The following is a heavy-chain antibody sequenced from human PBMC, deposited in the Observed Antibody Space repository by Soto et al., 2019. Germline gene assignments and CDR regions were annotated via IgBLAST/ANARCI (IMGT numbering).Heavy chain of an antibody. D-gene: IGHD7-27*01. CDR1: GGTFSSYA. V-gene: IGHV1-69*05. CDR2: IIPIFGTA. Sequence: QVQLVQSGAEVKKPGSSVKVSCKASGGTFSSYAISWVRQAPGQGLEWMGGIIPIFGTANYAQKFQGRVTITSAELTIXAYMELSSLRSEDTAVYYCARGGLQLGQNLGYFDLWGRGTLVTVSS. J-gene: IGHJ2*01. CDR3: ARGGLQLGQNLGYFDL.